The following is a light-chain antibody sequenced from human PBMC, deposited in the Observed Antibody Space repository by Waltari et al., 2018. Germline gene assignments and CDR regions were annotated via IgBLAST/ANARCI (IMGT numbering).Light chain of an antibody. V-gene: IGKV4-1*01. Sequence: DIVMTQSPDSLAVSLGERATINGKSSQSVFYSSNNKNYLAWYQQRAGKPPKLLIYWASTRDSGVPDRFSGSVSGTDFTLTISSLQAEDVAVYYCQQYNTYSGTFGQGTKVEIK. J-gene: IGKJ1*01. CDR2: WAS. CDR3: QQYNTYSGT. CDR1: QSVFYSSNNKNY.